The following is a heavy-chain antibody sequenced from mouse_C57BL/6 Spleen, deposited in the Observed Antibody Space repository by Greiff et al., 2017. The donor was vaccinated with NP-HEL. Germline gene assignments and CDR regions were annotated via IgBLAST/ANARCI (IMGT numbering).Heavy chain of an antibody. Sequence: QVQLQQSGAELVKPGASVKLSCKASGYTFTSYWMQWVKQRPGQGLEWIGEIDPSDSYTNYNQKFKGKATLTVDTSSSTAYMQLSSLTSEDSAVYYCARGNYAMDYWGQGASVTVSS. J-gene: IGHJ4*01. CDR1: GYTFTSYW. CDR2: IDPSDSYT. CDR3: ARGNYAMDY. V-gene: IGHV1-50*01.